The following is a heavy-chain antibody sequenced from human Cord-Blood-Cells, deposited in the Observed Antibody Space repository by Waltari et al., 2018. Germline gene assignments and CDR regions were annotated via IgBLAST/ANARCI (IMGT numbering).Heavy chain of an antibody. CDR2: IDHSGDT. J-gene: IGHJ4*02. CDR1: GYSISSGYY. V-gene: IGHV4-38-2*01. CDR3: ASPRGPGDRFDY. Sequence: QVQLQESGPGLVKPSETLSLTCAVSGYSISSGYYWGWIRQPPGKGLEWIGSIDHSGDTSDHPSLKSRVTRSVDTSKNQFPLKLSAVTAADTAVYYCASPRGPGDRFDYWGQGTLVTVSS. D-gene: IGHD7-27*01.